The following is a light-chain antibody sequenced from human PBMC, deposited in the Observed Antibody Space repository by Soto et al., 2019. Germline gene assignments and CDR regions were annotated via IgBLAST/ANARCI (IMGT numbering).Light chain of an antibody. V-gene: IGKV3-11*01. J-gene: IGKJ1*01. CDR3: QQRSNWPPWT. CDR2: DAS. Sequence: DIVITQSPAILSVSPGETATLSCRASQSVGTNLAWFQHKPGQAPRLLIYDASNRATGIPARFSGSGSGTDFTLTISSLETEDFAVYYCQQRSNWPPWTFGQGTKVDIK. CDR1: QSVGTN.